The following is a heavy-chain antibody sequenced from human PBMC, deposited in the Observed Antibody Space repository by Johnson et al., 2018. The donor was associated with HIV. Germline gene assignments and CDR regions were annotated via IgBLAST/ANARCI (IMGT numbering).Heavy chain of an antibody. CDR2: IYSGGTT. Sequence: VQLVESGGGLVQPGGSLRLSCAASGFTVSSNYMTWVRQAPGKRLEWVSVIYSGGTTYNADSVKGRFTISRDNSKNTLYLQMNSLRAEDTAVYYCAREGGPPKLAFDIWGQGTMVTVSS. CDR1: GFTVSSNY. J-gene: IGHJ3*02. V-gene: IGHV3-66*01. CDR3: AREGGPPKLAFDI. D-gene: IGHD3-16*01.